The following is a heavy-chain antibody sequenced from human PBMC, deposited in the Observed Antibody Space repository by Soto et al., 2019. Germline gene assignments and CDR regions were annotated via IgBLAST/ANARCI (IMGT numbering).Heavy chain of an antibody. Sequence: QVQLMQSGAEVKKPGASVKVSCKASGNTFTNYYIHWVRQGPGQGLEWMGTINPSGGHTTYAQKFLGRVTMTRDTSTSTLYMELTRLRSEDTAVYYCARGGHVVVVTAAFDYWGQGTLVTVSS. CDR1: GNTFTNYY. D-gene: IGHD2-21*02. CDR3: ARGGHVVVVTAAFDY. V-gene: IGHV1-46*01. CDR2: INPSGGHT. J-gene: IGHJ4*02.